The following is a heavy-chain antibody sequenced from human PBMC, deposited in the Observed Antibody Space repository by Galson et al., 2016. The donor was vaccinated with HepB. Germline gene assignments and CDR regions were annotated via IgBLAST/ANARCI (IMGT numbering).Heavy chain of an antibody. CDR1: GGTFSNYD. CDR2: IIPILDIA. V-gene: IGHV1-69*04. CDR3: ARGLGSGWFGVLNY. D-gene: IGHD6-19*01. J-gene: IGHJ4*02. Sequence: SVKVSCKASGGTFSNYDISWVRQAPGQGLEWVGRIIPILDIANYAQRFQGRVTITADKSTSTAYMELSSLRSEDTAVYYCARGLGSGWFGVLNYWGQGTLITVSS.